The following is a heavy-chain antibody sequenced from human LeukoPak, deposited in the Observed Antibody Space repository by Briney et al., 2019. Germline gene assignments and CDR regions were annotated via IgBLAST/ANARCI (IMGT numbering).Heavy chain of an antibody. Sequence: GASVKVSCKASGYTFTSYGISWARQAPGQGLEWMGWISAYNGNTNYAQKLQGRVTMTTDTSTSTAYMELRSLRSDDTAVYYCARDGGDYGENAFDIWGQGTMVTVSS. CDR1: GYTFTSYG. CDR3: ARDGGDYGENAFDI. CDR2: ISAYNGNT. D-gene: IGHD4-17*01. J-gene: IGHJ3*02. V-gene: IGHV1-18*01.